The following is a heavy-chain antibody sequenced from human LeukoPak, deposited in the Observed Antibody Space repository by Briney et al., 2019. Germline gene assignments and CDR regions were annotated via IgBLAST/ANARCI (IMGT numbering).Heavy chain of an antibody. CDR1: GGSISSSNW. CDR2: IYHSGST. D-gene: IGHD3-3*01. J-gene: IGHJ6*03. Sequence: PSETLSLTCTVSGGSISSSNWWSWVRQPPGKGLEWIGEIYHSGSTNYNPSLKSRVTISVDKSKNQFSLKLSSVTAADTAVYYCARGGGERFLEWSPYYYMDVWGKGTTVTVSS. V-gene: IGHV4-4*02. CDR3: ARGGGERFLEWSPYYYMDV.